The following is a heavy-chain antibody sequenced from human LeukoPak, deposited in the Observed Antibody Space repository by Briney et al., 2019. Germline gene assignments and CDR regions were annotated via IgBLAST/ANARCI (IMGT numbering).Heavy chain of an antibody. V-gene: IGHV3-23*01. CDR3: AKWGDYDVLTGYYVSDY. Sequence: GGSLRLSCAASGFTFSNYAMSWVRQAPGKGLELVSAITGGGSGIYYADSMKSRFTISRDNSKNTLSLQINSLRAEDTAVYYCAKWGDYDVLTGYYVSDYWGQGTLVTASS. CDR1: GFTFSNYA. J-gene: IGHJ4*02. CDR2: ITGGGSGI. D-gene: IGHD3-9*01.